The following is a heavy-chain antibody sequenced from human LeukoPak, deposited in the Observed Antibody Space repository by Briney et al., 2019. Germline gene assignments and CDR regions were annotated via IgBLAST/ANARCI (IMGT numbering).Heavy chain of an antibody. J-gene: IGHJ4*01. CDR2: IYPGDSDT. V-gene: IGHV5-51*01. Sequence: GESLKISCKGSGYSFTSYWIGWVRQMPGKGLEWMGVIYPGDSDTRYNPSFQGQVTISAEKSISTAYLQWSSLKASDTALYYCASTKKGMATAGFDYWGHGTLVPVSS. CDR3: ASTKKGMATAGFDY. D-gene: IGHD5-24*01. CDR1: GYSFTSYW.